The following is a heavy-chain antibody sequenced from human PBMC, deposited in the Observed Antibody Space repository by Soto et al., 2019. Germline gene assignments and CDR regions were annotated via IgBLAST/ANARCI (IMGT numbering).Heavy chain of an antibody. J-gene: IGHJ6*02. CDR3: VIGARWQGNGIYV. D-gene: IGHD4-17*01. CDR2: IKYDGSAT. Sequence: EVQLVESGGGLVQPGGSLRLSCAAPGFMFSSHWMHWVRQAPGKGLVWVSHIKYDGSATGYADSVMGRFTISRDNAKNTLYLQMNSLRAEDTAVYYCVIGARWQGNGIYVWGQGTTGTVSS. CDR1: GFMFSSHW. V-gene: IGHV3-74*01.